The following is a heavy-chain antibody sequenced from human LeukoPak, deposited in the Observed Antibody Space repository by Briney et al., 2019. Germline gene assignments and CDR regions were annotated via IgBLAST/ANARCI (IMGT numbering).Heavy chain of an antibody. CDR2: IIPIFGTA. J-gene: IGHJ4*02. CDR3: ARDPLRFGELLGYFDY. CDR1: GGTFSSYA. D-gene: IGHD3-10*01. Sequence: SVKVSCKASGGTFSSYAISWVRQAPGQGLEWMGGIIPIFGTANYAQKFQGRVTITADESTSTAYMELSSLRSEDTAVYYCARDPLRFGELLGYFDYWGQGTLVTVSS. V-gene: IGHV1-69*13.